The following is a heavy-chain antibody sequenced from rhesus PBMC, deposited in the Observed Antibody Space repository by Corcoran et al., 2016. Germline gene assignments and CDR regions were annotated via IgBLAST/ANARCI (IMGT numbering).Heavy chain of an antibody. J-gene: IGHJ4*01. D-gene: IGHD3-9*01. CDR1: GFTFSDYY. CDR2: ISNGGGST. Sequence: EVQLVESGGGLAKPGGSLSLSCAASGFTFSDYYMAWVRPAPGKGLEWVSRISNGGGSTWYADSVKGRFTISRENAKNTLYLQMNSLRAEDKAVYYCARVGGMNSPAYWGQGVLVTVSS. V-gene: IGHV3-178*01. CDR3: ARVGGMNSPAY.